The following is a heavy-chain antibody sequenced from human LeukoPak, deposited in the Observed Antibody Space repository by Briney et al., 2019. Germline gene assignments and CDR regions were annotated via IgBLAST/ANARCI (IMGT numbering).Heavy chain of an antibody. CDR1: GYTFTTYG. CDR2: INPYNGNT. Sequence: ASVKVSCKASGYTFTTYGIAWVRQAPGQGLEWMGWINPYNGNTDFAQTLQGRVTLTTDTSTSTAYMELRSLRSDDTAMYYCARGGSGWFSDSWGQGTLVTVSS. CDR3: ARGGSGWFSDS. V-gene: IGHV1-18*01. D-gene: IGHD6-13*01. J-gene: IGHJ4*02.